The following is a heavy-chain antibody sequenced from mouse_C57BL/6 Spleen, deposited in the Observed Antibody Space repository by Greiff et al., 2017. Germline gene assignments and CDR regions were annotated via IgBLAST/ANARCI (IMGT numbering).Heavy chain of an antibody. CDR3: ARDRGFLDY. CDR1: GYSITSGYY. Sequence: VQLQQSGPGLVKPSQSLSLTCSVTGYSITSGYYWNWIRQFPGNKLEWMGYISYDGSNNYNPSLKNRISITRDTSKNQFFLKLNSVTTEDTATYYCARDRGFLDYWGQGTTLTVSS. V-gene: IGHV3-6*01. CDR2: ISYDGSN. J-gene: IGHJ2*01.